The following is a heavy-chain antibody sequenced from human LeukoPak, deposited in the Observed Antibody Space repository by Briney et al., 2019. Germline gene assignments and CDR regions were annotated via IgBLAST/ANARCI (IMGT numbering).Heavy chain of an antibody. V-gene: IGHV1-24*01. CDR3: ATGVNGGRDFDGTDV. CDR2: FDPEDGET. Sequence: ASVNVSCKASGYTFTNYYVHWVRQAPGKGLEWMGVFDPEDGETIYAQKFQGRVTMTEDTSTDTAYMGLRSLRSEDTAVYYCATGVNGGRDFDGTDVWGQGTTVTVSS. J-gene: IGHJ6*02. CDR1: GYTFTNYY. D-gene: IGHD3-9*01.